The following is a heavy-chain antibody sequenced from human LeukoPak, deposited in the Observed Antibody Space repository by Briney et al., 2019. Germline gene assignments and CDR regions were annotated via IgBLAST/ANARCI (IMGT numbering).Heavy chain of an antibody. V-gene: IGHV3-21*01. CDR2: ISSSSSYI. D-gene: IGHD6-19*01. CDR3: APWLAGAFDI. Sequence: GGSLRLSFAASGFAFSSYSMNWVRPAPGKGLEWVSSISSSSSYIYYTDSVKGRFTISRANAKNSLYLQMNSLRVEDTAVYYCAPWLAGAFDIWGQGTMVTVSS. CDR1: GFAFSSYS. J-gene: IGHJ3*02.